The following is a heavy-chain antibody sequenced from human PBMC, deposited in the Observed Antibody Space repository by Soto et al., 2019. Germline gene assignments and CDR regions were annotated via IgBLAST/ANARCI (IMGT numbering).Heavy chain of an antibody. CDR2: IIPIFGTA. V-gene: IGHV1-69*01. CDR3: VSTQTYSGYDYGGRGY. D-gene: IGHD5-12*01. J-gene: IGHJ4*02. Sequence: QVQLVQSGAEVKKPGSSVKVSCTASGGTFSSYAISWVRQAPGQGLEWMGGIIPIFGTANYAQKFQGRVTITADESTSTAYMELSSLRSEDTAVYYCVSTQTYSGYDYGGRGYWGQGTLVTVSS. CDR1: GGTFSSYA.